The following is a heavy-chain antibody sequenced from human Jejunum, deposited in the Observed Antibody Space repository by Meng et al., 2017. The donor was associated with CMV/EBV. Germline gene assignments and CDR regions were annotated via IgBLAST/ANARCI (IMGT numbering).Heavy chain of an antibody. V-gene: IGHV1-18*04. CDR3: TRGAGNSWYRSLFDY. CDR2: ISGYNGNT. D-gene: IGHD6-13*01. J-gene: IGHJ4*02. Sequence: YTFTGSYMHWVRQAPGQGLEWMGWISGYNGNTNYAQKFQDRLTMTTDTSTSTAYMDLRSLRSDDTAVYYCTRGAGNSWYRSLFDYWGQGTLVTVSS. CDR1: YTFTGSY.